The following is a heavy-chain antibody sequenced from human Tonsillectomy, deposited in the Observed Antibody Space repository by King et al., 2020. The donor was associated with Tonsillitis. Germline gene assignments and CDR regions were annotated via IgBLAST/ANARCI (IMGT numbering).Heavy chain of an antibody. CDR1: DGSISDGAYY. D-gene: IGHD3-3*01. Sequence: VQLQESGPGLVKPSQTLSLTCTVSDGSISDGAYYWSWIRQHPGRGLEWIGYIYYSGSTFYNPSLKSRVTLSVDTSKNQFSLKLSSVTAADTAVYYCARVLPTIFGVVNFFYYMDVWGKGTTVTVSS. J-gene: IGHJ6*03. CDR3: ARVLPTIFGVVNFFYYMDV. V-gene: IGHV4-31*03. CDR2: IYYSGST.